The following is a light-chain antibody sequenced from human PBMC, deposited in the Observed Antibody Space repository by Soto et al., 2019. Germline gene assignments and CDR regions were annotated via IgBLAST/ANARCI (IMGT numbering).Light chain of an antibody. J-gene: IGKJ1*01. CDR3: QQYTGT. Sequence: IQMTQSPSTLSASVGDRVTITCRASQSISSWLAWYQQKPGKAPKLLIYKASTLESGVPSNFSGSGSGTEFTLTINSLQPEDFATYYCQQYTGTFGQGTKVDIK. V-gene: IGKV1-5*03. CDR2: KAS. CDR1: QSISSW.